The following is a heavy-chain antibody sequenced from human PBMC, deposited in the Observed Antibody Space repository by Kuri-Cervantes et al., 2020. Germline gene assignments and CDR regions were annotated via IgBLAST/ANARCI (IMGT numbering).Heavy chain of an antibody. CDR3: AKATYYYDSSGYPLD. Sequence: GESLKISCAASGFTFDDYTMHWVRQAPGKGLEWVSLISWDGGSTYYADSVKGRFTISRDNSKNSLYLQMSSLRTEDTALYYCAKATYYYDSSGYPLDWGQGTLVTVSS. CDR1: GFTFDDYT. J-gene: IGHJ4*02. CDR2: ISWDGGST. V-gene: IGHV3-43*01. D-gene: IGHD3-22*01.